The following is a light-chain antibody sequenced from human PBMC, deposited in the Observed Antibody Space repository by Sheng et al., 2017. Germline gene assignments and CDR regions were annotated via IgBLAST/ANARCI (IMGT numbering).Light chain of an antibody. CDR3: QQSYTLPPSP. CDR1: QSISSL. V-gene: IGKV1-39*01. Sequence: DIQMTQSPSSLSASVGDRVTITCRASQSISSLFKFGYQQKPGKAPKLLIYAASSLQSGVPSRFSGSGSGTDFTLTISSLQPEDFATYYCQQSYTLPPSPFGPGTKVDIK. CDR2: AAS. J-gene: IGKJ3*01.